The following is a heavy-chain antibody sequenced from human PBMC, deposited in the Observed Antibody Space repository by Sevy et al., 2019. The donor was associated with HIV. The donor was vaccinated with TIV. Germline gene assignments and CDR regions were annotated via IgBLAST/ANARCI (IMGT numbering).Heavy chain of an antibody. V-gene: IGHV5-51*01. CDR1: GYSFTTSW. CDR2: IYPGDSDT. CDR3: ARGSVVRGVIIKNYFDY. D-gene: IGHD3-10*01. Sequence: GEALKISCKGSGYSFTTSWIGWVRQMPGKGLEWMGIIYPGDSDTRYSPSFQGQVTISAVKSISTAYLQGSSLKASDTAMYYCARGSVVRGVIIKNYFDYWGQGTLVTVSS. J-gene: IGHJ4*02.